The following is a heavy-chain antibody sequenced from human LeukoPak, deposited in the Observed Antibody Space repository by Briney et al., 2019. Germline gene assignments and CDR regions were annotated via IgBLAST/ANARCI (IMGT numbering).Heavy chain of an antibody. CDR1: GYTFTNYD. Sequence: VASVKVSCKASGYTFTNYDVNWARQATGQGLEWMGWMNPNSGYTGHAQKFQGRVTMTRNTSISTAYMELSSLRSEDTAVYYCARGPAAPHRNWFDPWGQGTLVTVSS. CDR3: ARGPAAPHRNWFDP. CDR2: MNPNSGYT. D-gene: IGHD2-15*01. J-gene: IGHJ5*02. V-gene: IGHV1-8*01.